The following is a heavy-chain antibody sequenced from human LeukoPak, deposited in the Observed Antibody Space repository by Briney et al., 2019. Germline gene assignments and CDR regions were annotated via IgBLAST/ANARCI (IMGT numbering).Heavy chain of an antibody. J-gene: IGHJ4*02. V-gene: IGHV3-23*01. Sequence: GGSLRLSCAASGFTFSDYYMSWIRQAPGKGLEWVSAISGSGGNAYYADSVKGRFTSSRDNSKNTLYLQMNSLRAEDTAVYYCAKSISSGSGAYYRGTFDYWGMGTLVTVSS. CDR1: GFTFSDYY. D-gene: IGHD3-22*01. CDR2: ISGSGGNA. CDR3: AKSISSGSGAYYRGTFDY.